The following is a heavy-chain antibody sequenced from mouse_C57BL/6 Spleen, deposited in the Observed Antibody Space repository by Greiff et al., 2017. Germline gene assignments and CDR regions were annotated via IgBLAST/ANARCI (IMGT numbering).Heavy chain of an antibody. CDR1: GYTFTSYW. CDR2: IDPSVSYT. V-gene: IGHV1-69*01. Sequence: VQLQQSGAELVKPGASVKMSCKASGYTFTSYWITWVKQRPGQGLEWIGEIDPSVSYTNYNQKLKGKSTLTVDKSSSTAYMQRSNLTSEDSAVYYCARNHYYAMDYWGQGTSVTVSS. J-gene: IGHJ4*01. CDR3: ARNHYYAMDY.